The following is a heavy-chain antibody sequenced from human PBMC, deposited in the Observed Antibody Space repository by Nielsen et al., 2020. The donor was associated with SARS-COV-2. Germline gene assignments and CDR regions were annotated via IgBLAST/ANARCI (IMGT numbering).Heavy chain of an antibody. J-gene: IGHJ4*02. D-gene: IGHD2-2*01. CDR2: IWYDGSNK. V-gene: IGHV3-33*01. CDR3: ARGGGQLPIYYFDY. CDR1: GFTFSSYG. Sequence: GESLKISCAASGFTFSSYGMHWVRQAPGKGLEWVAVIWYDGSNKYYADSVKGRFTISRDNSKNTLYLQMNSLRAEDTAVYYCARGGGQLPIYYFDYWGQGTLVTVSS.